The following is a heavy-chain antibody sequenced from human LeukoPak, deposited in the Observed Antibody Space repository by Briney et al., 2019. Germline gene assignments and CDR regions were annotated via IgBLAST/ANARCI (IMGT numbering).Heavy chain of an antibody. V-gene: IGHV3-7*01. CDR1: GFTFSSYW. J-gene: IGHJ4*02. CDR3: ASDRVAGSRYGPPFDY. CDR2: IKQDGSEK. D-gene: IGHD2-2*01. Sequence: GGSLRLSCAASGFTFSSYWMSWVRQAPGKGLEWVANIKQDGSEKYYVDSVKGRFTISRDNAKNSLYLQMNSLRAEDTAVYYCASDRVAGSRYGPPFDYWGQGTLVTVAS.